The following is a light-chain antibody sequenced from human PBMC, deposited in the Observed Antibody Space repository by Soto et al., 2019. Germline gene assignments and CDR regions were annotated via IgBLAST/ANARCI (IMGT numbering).Light chain of an antibody. CDR3: SSYTSSSPLL. CDR2: DVS. CDR1: SSDIGGYNY. J-gene: IGLJ2*01. V-gene: IGLV2-14*01. Sequence: QSVLTQPASVSGSLGQSITISCTGTSSDIGGYNYVSWYQQHPGKAPKLMIYDVSDRPSGVSSRFSGSKSGNTASLTISGLQAEDEADYYCSSYTSSSPLLFGGGTKLTVL.